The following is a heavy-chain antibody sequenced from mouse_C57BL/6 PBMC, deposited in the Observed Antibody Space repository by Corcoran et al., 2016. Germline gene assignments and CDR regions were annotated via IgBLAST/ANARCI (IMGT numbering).Heavy chain of an antibody. J-gene: IGHJ3*01. CDR1: GYAFSSYW. Sequence: QVQLQQSGAELVKPGASVKISCKASGYAFSSYWMNWVKQRPGKGLEWIGQIYPGDGDTNYNGKFKGKATLTADKSSSTAYMQLSSLTSEDSAVYFCARWDYGSSSWFAYWGQGTLVTVSA. V-gene: IGHV1-80*01. CDR3: ARWDYGSSSWFAY. CDR2: IYPGDGDT. D-gene: IGHD1-1*01.